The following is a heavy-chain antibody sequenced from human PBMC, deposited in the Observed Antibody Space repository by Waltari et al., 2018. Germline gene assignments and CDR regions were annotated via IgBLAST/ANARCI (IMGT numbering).Heavy chain of an antibody. CDR3: ATGGYCSGGSCYNNLGFDP. J-gene: IGHJ5*02. CDR1: GYTLTELS. V-gene: IGHV1-24*01. Sequence: QVQLVQSGAEVKKPGASVKVSCKVSGYTLTELSMHWVRQAPGKGLEWMGGFDPEDGETIYAQKFQGRVTMTEDTSTDTAYMELSSLRSEDTAVYYCATGGYCSGGSCYNNLGFDPWGQGTLVTVSS. D-gene: IGHD2-15*01. CDR2: FDPEDGET.